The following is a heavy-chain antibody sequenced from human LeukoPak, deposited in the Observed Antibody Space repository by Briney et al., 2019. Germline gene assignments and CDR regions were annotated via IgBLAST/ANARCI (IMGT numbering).Heavy chain of an antibody. J-gene: IGHJ5*02. CDR2: IIPMLDTI. CDR1: GYTFTNHS. D-gene: IGHD3-10*01. CDR3: ARHARYGSGSYYIGYNYFDP. Sequence: SVKVSCKASGYTFTNHSINWVRQAPGQGLEWMGGIIPMLDTIKYAQRFQGRLTISADRFTSTAYMELSSLRSEDTAVYYCARHARYGSGSYYIGYNYFDPWGQGTQVTVSS. V-gene: IGHV1-69*10.